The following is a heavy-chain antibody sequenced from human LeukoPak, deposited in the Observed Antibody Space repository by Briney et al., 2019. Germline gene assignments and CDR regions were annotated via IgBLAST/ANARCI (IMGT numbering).Heavy chain of an antibody. CDR1: GFTFSTYA. CDR3: ARTALRYYGSGSFSLDVFDI. D-gene: IGHD3-10*01. Sequence: GGSLRLSCAASGFTFSTYAMHWVRQAPGKGLEGVVAITSDGSKKYYADSVKGRITISRDNSKSSLYLQMNSLTPEDTAVYYCARTALRYYGSGSFSLDVFDIWGQGTMVTVSS. J-gene: IGHJ3*02. CDR2: ITSDGSKK. V-gene: IGHV3-30-3*01.